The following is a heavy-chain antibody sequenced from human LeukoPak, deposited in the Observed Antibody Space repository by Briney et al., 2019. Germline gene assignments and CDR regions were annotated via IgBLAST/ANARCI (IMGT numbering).Heavy chain of an antibody. V-gene: IGHV3-64D*06. D-gene: IGHD2-2*01. Sequence: KPGGFLRLSCSASGFTFSSSAMHWVRQAPGKGLEYVSAISSNGGSTYYADSVKGRFTISRDNSKNTLYLQMSSLRAEDPAVYYSVKDHYCSSTNCYGPFDYWGQGTLVTVPS. CDR2: ISSNGGST. CDR3: VKDHYCSSTNCYGPFDY. J-gene: IGHJ4*02. CDR1: GFTFSSSA.